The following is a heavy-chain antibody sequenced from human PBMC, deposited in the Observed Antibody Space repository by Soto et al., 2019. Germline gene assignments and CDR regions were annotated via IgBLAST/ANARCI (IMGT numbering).Heavy chain of an antibody. J-gene: IGHJ4*02. CDR2: ISGSGGST. Sequence: AGGSLRLSCAASGFTFSSYAMSWVRQAPGKGLEWVSAISGSGGSTYYADSVRGRFTISRDNSKNTLYLQMNSLRAEDTAVYYCAKVTDTAMDALDYWGQGTLVTVSS. D-gene: IGHD5-18*01. CDR3: AKVTDTAMDALDY. CDR1: GFTFSSYA. V-gene: IGHV3-23*01.